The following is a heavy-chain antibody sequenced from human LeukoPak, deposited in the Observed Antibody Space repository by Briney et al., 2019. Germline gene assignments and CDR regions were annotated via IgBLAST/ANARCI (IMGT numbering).Heavy chain of an antibody. CDR1: GGSISSGIYY. V-gene: IGHV4-39*07. CDR2: VYYSGST. J-gene: IGHJ4*02. CDR3: ARDRQQLVRGDYFDY. D-gene: IGHD6-13*01. Sequence: SETLSLTCTVSGGSISSGIYYWGWIRQPPGKSLEWIGSVYYSGSTYHNPSLKSRVNMSLDTSKNQFSLKLTSVTAADTAVYYCARDRQQLVRGDYFDYWGQGTLVTVSS.